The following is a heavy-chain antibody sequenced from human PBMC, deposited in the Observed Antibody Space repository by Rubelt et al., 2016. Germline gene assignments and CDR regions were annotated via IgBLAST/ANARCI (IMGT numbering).Heavy chain of an antibody. J-gene: IGHJ6*02. D-gene: IGHD1-1*01. CDR3: ARQEIQLFGADGMDV. CDR2: ISYSGTT. Sequence: QVQLQRWGAGLVKPSETLSLTCTASDGFISSSYYWGWIRQPPGKGLEWIGSISYSGTTYSNPALKSRVTISVDTSKNQFSLKLSSVTAADTAVYYCARQEIQLFGADGMDVWGQGTTVTISS. V-gene: IGHV4-39*07. CDR1: DGFISSSYY.